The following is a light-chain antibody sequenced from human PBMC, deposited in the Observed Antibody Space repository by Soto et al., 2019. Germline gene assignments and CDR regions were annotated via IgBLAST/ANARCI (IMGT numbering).Light chain of an antibody. CDR1: QDISNY. CDR2: DAS. V-gene: IGKV1-33*01. Sequence: DIQLTQSPSSLSASVGDRVTITCQASQDISNYLNWYQQKPGKAPKLLIYDASNLATGVPSTFSASGSGTDFSFTINSLQPDDIATYYCQQYDNLPLTFGGGTKVEIK. CDR3: QQYDNLPLT. J-gene: IGKJ4*01.